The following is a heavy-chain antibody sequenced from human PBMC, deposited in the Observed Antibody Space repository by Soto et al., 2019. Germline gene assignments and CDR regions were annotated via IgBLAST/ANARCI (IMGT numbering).Heavy chain of an antibody. CDR3: AKPGDGGVIVIPSWFDP. D-gene: IGHD3-16*02. J-gene: IGHJ5*02. V-gene: IGHV3-23*01. CDR2: ISGSGGST. Sequence: GGSLRLSCAASGFTFSSYAMSWVRQAPGKGLEWVSAISGSGGSTYYADSVKGRFTISRDNSKNTLYLQMNSLRAEDTAVYYCAKPGDGGVIVIPSWFDPWGQGTLVTVSS. CDR1: GFTFSSYA.